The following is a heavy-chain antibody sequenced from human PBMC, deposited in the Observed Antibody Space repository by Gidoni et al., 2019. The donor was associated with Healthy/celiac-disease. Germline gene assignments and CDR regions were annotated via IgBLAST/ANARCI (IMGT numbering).Heavy chain of an antibody. V-gene: IGHV4-39*07. CDR3: ASTTYYYGSGSYHDFDY. D-gene: IGHD3-10*01. CDR2: IYYSGST. CDR1: VGPIRSSIHY. J-gene: IGHJ4*02. Sequence: QLQLQESAPGLVKPSDTLSLTCTFSVGPIRSSIHYWGCIRQPPGKGLEWIGSIYYSGSTYYNPSLKSRVTISVDTSKNQFSLKLSSVTAADTAVYYCASTTYYYGSGSYHDFDYWGQGTLVTVSS.